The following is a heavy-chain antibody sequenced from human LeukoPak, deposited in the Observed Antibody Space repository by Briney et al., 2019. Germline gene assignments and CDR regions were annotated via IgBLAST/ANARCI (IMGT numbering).Heavy chain of an antibody. CDR3: ARVVEVVVTPHWYFDL. V-gene: IGHV1-8*01. CDR2: MNPNSGNT. D-gene: IGHD3-22*01. J-gene: IGHJ2*01. Sequence: GSVSVSCKASGYTFTSYDINGVRRAPGEGVEWMGWMNPNSGNTDYAQTFQGRVTMTSNTSISTAYMELSSLTSEDTAVYYCARVVEVVVTPHWYFDLWGRGTLVTVSS. CDR1: GYTFTSYD.